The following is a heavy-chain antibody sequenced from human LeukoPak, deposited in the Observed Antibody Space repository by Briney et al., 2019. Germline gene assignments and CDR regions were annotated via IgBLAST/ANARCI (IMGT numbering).Heavy chain of an antibody. V-gene: IGHV1-2*02. J-gene: IGHJ4*02. D-gene: IGHD5-12*01. Sequence: ASVKVFCKASGYTFTDYFMHWVRQAPGQGLEWMGWINPNSGGTNFAQKFQGRVTMTRDTSISTAYMELSSLTSDDTAVYYCARGRFSGYGADWGQGTLVTVSS. CDR2: INPNSGGT. CDR1: GYTFTDYF. CDR3: ARGRFSGYGAD.